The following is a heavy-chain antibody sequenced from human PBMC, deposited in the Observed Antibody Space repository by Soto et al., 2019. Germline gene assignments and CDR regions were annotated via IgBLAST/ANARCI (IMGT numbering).Heavy chain of an antibody. CDR3: ARGLSVTLFDN. D-gene: IGHD4-17*01. CDR1: GGSISTGGYY. J-gene: IGHJ4*02. Sequence: QVQLQESGPGLVKPSQTLSLTCTVSGGSISTGGYYWTWIRQHPGKGLEWIGYIYYSGSTYYNPSLKSRVTISVDTSKNQFSMKLSSVTAADTAVYYCARGLSVTLFDNWGQGTLVTVSS. CDR2: IYYSGST. V-gene: IGHV4-31*03.